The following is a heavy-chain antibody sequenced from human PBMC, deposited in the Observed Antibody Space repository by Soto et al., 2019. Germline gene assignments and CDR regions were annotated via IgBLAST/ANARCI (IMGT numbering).Heavy chain of an antibody. V-gene: IGHV3-23*01. CDR1: GFTFSSYA. D-gene: IGHD3-10*01. CDR2: ISGSGGST. CDR3: AKDWVTMVRGVNWFDP. J-gene: IGHJ5*02. Sequence: GGSLRLSCAASGFTFSSYAMSWVRQAPGKGLEWVSAISGSGGSTYYADSVKGRFTISRDNSKNTLYLQMNSLRAEDTAVYYCAKDWVTMVRGVNWFDPWGQGNLVTVS.